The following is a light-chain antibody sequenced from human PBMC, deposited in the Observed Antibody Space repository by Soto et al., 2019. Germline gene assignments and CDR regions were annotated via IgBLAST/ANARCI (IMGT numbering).Light chain of an antibody. V-gene: IGKV1-39*01. CDR2: AAS. CDR3: QQSYNTPWT. CDR1: QSISSY. Sequence: IQMTQSPTSLSASVGNRVTITCRASQSISSYLNWYQQKPGKAPKLLIYAASSLQSGVPSRFSGSGSGTDFTLTISSLQPEDFATYDCQQSYNTPWTCGQGTKVDIK. J-gene: IGKJ1*01.